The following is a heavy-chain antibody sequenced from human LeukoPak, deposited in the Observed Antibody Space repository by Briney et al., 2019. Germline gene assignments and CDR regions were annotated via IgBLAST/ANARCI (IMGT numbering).Heavy chain of an antibody. D-gene: IGHD3-9*01. J-gene: IGHJ4*02. V-gene: IGHV1-2*02. CDR2: INLNSGGT. CDR1: GYTFTGYY. Sequence: ASVRVSCKASGYTFTGYYMHWVRQAPGQGLEWMGWINLNSGGTNYAQKFQDRVTMTRDTSISTAYMELSRLRFDDTAVYYCARSPDILTGENFDYWGQGTLVTVSS. CDR3: ARSPDILTGENFDY.